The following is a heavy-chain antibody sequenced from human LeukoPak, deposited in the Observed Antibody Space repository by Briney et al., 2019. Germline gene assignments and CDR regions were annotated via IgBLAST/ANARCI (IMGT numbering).Heavy chain of an antibody. D-gene: IGHD3-22*01. Sequence: GGSLRLSCAASGFTFSSYGMHWVRQAPGKGLEWVALIWYDGTNKYYADSVKGRFTISRDNSKDTLYLQMNSLSAEDTAVYYCVTTSSDPQDSSGYLGYWGQGTPVTVSS. J-gene: IGHJ4*02. V-gene: IGHV3-33*01. CDR3: VTTSSDPQDSSGYLGY. CDR1: GFTFSSYG. CDR2: IWYDGTNK.